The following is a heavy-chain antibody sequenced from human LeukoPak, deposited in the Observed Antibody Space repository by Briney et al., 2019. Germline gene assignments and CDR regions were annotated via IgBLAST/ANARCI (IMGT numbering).Heavy chain of an antibody. CDR1: GGSISRGDYY. J-gene: IGHJ5*02. CDR2: IYYSGST. Sequence: SETLSLTCTVSGGSISRGDYYWSWIRQPPGKGLEWIGYIYYSGSTYYSPSLKSRVTISVDTSKNQFSLKLSSVTAADTAVYYCARVLRTVTLLFDPWGQGTLVTVSS. V-gene: IGHV4-30-4*08. CDR3: ARVLRTVTLLFDP. D-gene: IGHD4-11*01.